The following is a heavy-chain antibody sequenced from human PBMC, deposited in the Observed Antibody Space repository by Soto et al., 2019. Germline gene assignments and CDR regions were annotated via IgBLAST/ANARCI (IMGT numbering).Heavy chain of an antibody. CDR3: ARDLSGSGWIVPFEYFQH. D-gene: IGHD6-19*01. J-gene: IGHJ1*01. V-gene: IGHV1-18*04. CDR1: GYTFTSYG. CDR2: ISAYNGNT. Sequence: GASVKVSCKASGYTFTSYGISWVRQAPGQGLEWMGWISAYNGNTNYAQKLQGRVTMTTDTSTSTAYMELRSLRSDGTAVYYCARDLSGSGWIVPFEYFQHWGQGTLVTVSS.